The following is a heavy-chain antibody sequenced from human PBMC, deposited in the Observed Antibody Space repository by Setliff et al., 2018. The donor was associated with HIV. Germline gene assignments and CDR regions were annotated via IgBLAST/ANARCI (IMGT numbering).Heavy chain of an antibody. Sequence: GGSLRPSCAASGFTFSNYAMHWVRQAPGKGLEWVAVILSDGSDKYYTDSVKGRFTISRDNSKRTLYLQMNSLRDEDTAVYYCAREGGSSDSLDYWGQGALVTVSS. CDR1: GFTFSNYA. J-gene: IGHJ4*02. D-gene: IGHD6-13*01. CDR2: ILSDGSDK. V-gene: IGHV3-30*19. CDR3: AREGGSSDSLDY.